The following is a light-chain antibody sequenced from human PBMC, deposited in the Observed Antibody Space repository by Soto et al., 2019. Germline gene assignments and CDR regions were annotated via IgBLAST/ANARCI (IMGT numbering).Light chain of an antibody. CDR2: AAS. CDR1: QGISRS. Sequence: DIQMTQSPSSVSASVGDRVTITCQASQGISRSLAWYQQKPGKAPQLLISAASTLRSGVPSRFSGSGSGTDFFLTISNLQPEDFASYFCQQANSFPLTFGGGTRVEI. CDR3: QQANSFPLT. J-gene: IGKJ4*01. V-gene: IGKV1-12*01.